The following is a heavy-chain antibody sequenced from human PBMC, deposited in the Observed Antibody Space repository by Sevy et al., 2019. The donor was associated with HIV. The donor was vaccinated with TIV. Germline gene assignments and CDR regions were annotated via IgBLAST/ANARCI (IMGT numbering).Heavy chain of an antibody. Sequence: ASVKVSCKASGYTFTGYGITWVRQAPGQGLEWMGWISVYNGNTNYAQNLQGRVTVTTDTSTSTAYMELRSLRSDDTAVYYCARSSWNGYYFFDYWGQGTLVTVSS. D-gene: IGHD3-3*01. CDR3: ARSSWNGYYFFDY. CDR2: ISVYNGNT. CDR1: GYTFTGYG. V-gene: IGHV1-18*04. J-gene: IGHJ4*02.